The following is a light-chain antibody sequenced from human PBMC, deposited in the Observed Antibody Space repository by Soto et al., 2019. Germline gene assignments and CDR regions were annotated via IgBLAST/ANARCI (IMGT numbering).Light chain of an antibody. Sequence: QSVLTQPPSVSGAPGQRVTISCTGSSSNIGAGYDVHWYLQLPGTAPKLLIYGNINRPSGVPDRFSGSKSGTSASLAITRLQAEDEADYYCQSYDSSLSGVVFGGGTKVTVL. CDR2: GNI. CDR3: QSYDSSLSGVV. V-gene: IGLV1-40*01. J-gene: IGLJ2*01. CDR1: SSNIGAGYD.